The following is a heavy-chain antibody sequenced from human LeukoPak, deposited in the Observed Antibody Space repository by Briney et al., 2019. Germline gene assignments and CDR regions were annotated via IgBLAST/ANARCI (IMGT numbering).Heavy chain of an antibody. D-gene: IGHD2-15*01. J-gene: IGHJ6*02. V-gene: IGHV3-9*01. Sequence: GGSLRLSCAASGFTFDDYAMHWVRQAPGKGLEWVSGISWNSGSIGYADSVKGRFTTSRDNAKNSLYLQMNSLRAEDTALYYCAAGPVVAATAPYYYYGMDVWGQGTTVTVSS. CDR2: ISWNSGSI. CDR1: GFTFDDYA. CDR3: AAGPVVAATAPYYYYGMDV.